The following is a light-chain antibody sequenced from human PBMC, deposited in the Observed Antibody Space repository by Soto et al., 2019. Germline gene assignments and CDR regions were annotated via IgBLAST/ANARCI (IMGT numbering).Light chain of an antibody. CDR1: QSVNSN. CDR3: QQYNDWPPWT. J-gene: IGKJ1*01. Sequence: EIVMTQSPATLSVSPGERVTLSCRASQSVNSNLAWYQKKPGQAPRLLIYGASSRATGIPARFGGSGSGTEFTLTISSLQSEDFAVYYCQQYNDWPPWTFGQGTKVDIK. V-gene: IGKV3-15*01. CDR2: GAS.